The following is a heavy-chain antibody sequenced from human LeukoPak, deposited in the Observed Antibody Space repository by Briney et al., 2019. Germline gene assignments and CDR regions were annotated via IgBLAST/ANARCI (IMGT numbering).Heavy chain of an antibody. J-gene: IGHJ5*02. CDR3: ARDHYCSGGSCSKNAGWFDP. V-gene: IGHV1-18*01. Sequence: GASVTVSCKASGYTFTSYGISWVRQAPGQGLDWMGWISAYNGNTNYAQRLQGRVTMTTDTSTSTAYMELRSLRSDDTAVYYCARDHYCSGGSCSKNAGWFDPWGQGTLVTVSS. CDR1: GYTFTSYG. CDR2: ISAYNGNT. D-gene: IGHD2-15*01.